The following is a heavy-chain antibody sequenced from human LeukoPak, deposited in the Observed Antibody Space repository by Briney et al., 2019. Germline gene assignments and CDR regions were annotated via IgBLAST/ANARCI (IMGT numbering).Heavy chain of an antibody. CDR2: INPNSGGT. J-gene: IGHJ4*02. V-gene: IGHV1-2*02. D-gene: IGHD6-13*01. Sequence: GESLKISCKASGYTFTGYYMHWVRQAPGQGLEWMGWINPNSGGTNYAQKLQGRVTMTTDTSASTAYMELRSLRSDDTAVYYCAFAGYSSSWYNYWGQGTLVTVSS. CDR1: GYTFTGYY. CDR3: AFAGYSSSWYNY.